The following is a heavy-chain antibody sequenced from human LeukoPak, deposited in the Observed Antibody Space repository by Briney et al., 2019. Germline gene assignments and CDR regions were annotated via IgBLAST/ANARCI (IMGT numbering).Heavy chain of an antibody. Sequence: PSETLSLTCTVSGGSISSSSYYWGCIRQPPGKGLEWIGSIYYSGSTYYNPSLKSRVTISVDTSKNQFSLKLSSGTAADTAVYYCARHPIAVAVCWFDPWGQGTLVTVSS. D-gene: IGHD6-19*01. CDR3: ARHPIAVAVCWFDP. CDR2: IYYSGST. J-gene: IGHJ5*02. V-gene: IGHV4-39*01. CDR1: GGSISSSSYY.